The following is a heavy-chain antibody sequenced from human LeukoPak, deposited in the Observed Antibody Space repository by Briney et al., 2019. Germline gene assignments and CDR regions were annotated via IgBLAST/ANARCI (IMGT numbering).Heavy chain of an antibody. Sequence: GGSLRLSCAASGFTFSSYWMTWVRQAPGKGLEWVGNIKGDGSEKYYVDSVKGRFTISRDNAKNSLYLQMNSLRAEDTAVYYCARDLRFLEDYWGQGTPVTVSS. V-gene: IGHV3-7*01. CDR3: ARDLRFLEDY. J-gene: IGHJ4*02. CDR1: GFTFSSYW. D-gene: IGHD3-3*01. CDR2: IKGDGSEK.